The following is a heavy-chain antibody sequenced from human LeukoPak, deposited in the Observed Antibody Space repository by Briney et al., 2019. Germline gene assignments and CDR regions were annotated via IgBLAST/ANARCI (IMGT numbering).Heavy chain of an antibody. J-gene: IGHJ4*02. CDR2: INHSGST. CDR1: GGSFSGYY. Sequence: PSETLSLTCAVYGGSFSGYYWSWIRQPPGKGLEWIGEINHSGSTNYNPSLKSRVTISVDTSKNQFSLKLSSMTAADTAVYYCARGRYDFWSGYPAPFDYWGQGTLVTVSS. V-gene: IGHV4-34*01. CDR3: ARGRYDFWSGYPAPFDY. D-gene: IGHD3-3*01.